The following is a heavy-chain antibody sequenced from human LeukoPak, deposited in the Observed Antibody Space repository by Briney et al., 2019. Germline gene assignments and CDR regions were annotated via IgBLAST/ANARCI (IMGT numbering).Heavy chain of an antibody. J-gene: IGHJ1*01. Sequence: GGSLRLSCAASGFTFSSYEMNWVRQAPGKGLEWVSYISSSGSTIYYADSVKGRFTIPRDNAKNSLYLQMNSLRAEDTAVYYCARVGSSVVFGGEYFQHWGQGTLVTVSS. D-gene: IGHD3-16*01. CDR1: GFTFSSYE. CDR2: ISSSGSTI. CDR3: ARVGSSVVFGGEYFQH. V-gene: IGHV3-48*03.